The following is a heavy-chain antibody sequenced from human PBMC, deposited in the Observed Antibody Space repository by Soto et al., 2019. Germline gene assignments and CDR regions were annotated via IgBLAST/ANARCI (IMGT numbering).Heavy chain of an antibody. V-gene: IGHV4-4*07. D-gene: IGHD1-1*01. J-gene: IGHJ5*02. CDR2: IYATGTT. CDR1: VASMSGFY. Sequence: TLSLTCTVSVASMSGFYWSWVRKSAGKGLERIGRIYATGTTDYNPSLKSRAMMSVATSKKQFSLKLRSVTAADTAVYYCVRDGTKTLRDWFDPWGQGISVTVSS. CDR3: VRDGTKTLRDWFDP.